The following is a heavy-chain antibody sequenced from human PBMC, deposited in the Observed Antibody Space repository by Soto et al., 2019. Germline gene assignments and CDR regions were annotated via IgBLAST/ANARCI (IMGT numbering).Heavy chain of an antibody. CDR1: GFTFSSYG. CDR2: ISYDGSNK. J-gene: IGHJ6*02. Sequence: GGSLRLSCAASGFTFSSYGMHWVRQAPGKGLEWVAVISYDGSNKYYADSVKGRFTISRDNSKNTLYLQMNSLRAEDTAVYYCAKVKAAAAGNYRYYYYGMDVWGQGTTVTVSS. V-gene: IGHV3-30*18. D-gene: IGHD6-13*01. CDR3: AKVKAAAAGNYRYYYYGMDV.